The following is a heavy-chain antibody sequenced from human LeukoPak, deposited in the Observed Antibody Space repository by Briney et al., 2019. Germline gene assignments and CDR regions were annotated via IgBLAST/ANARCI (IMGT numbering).Heavy chain of an antibody. CDR3: ARRISGSYYVDAFDI. CDR1: GFTFSSYW. J-gene: IGHJ3*02. Sequence: PGGSLRLSCAASGFTFSSYWMHWVRQAPGKGLVWVSRINSDGSSTSSADSVKGRFTISRDNAKNTLYLQMNSLRAEDTAVYYCARRISGSYYVDAFDIWGQGTMVTASS. D-gene: IGHD1-26*01. V-gene: IGHV3-74*01. CDR2: INSDGSST.